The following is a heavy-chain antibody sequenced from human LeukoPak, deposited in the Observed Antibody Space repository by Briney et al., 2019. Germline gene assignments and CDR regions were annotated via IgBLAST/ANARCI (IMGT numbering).Heavy chain of an antibody. V-gene: IGHV3-48*03. CDR1: GFTFRTYE. Sequence: GRSLRLSCAASGFTFRTYEMSWARQAPGKGLEWVSNIGRRGISTWYADSVKGRFTISRDNAKNSLCLQMNSLTVEDTAVYYCARRLPYYGMDVWGKGTTVTVSS. CDR2: IGRRGIST. CDR3: ARRLPYYGMDV. J-gene: IGHJ6*04.